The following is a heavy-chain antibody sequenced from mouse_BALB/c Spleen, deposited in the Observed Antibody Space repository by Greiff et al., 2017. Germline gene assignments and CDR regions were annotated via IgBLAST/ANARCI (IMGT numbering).Heavy chain of an antibody. CDR3: ARSYDYPYAMDY. CDR2: IYPGDGDT. V-gene: IGHV1-82*01. CDR1: GYAFSSSW. Sequence: QVQLQQSGPELVKPGASVKISCKASGYAFSSSWMNWVKQRPGQGLEWIGRIYPGDGDTNYNGKFKGKATLTADKSSSTAYMQLSSLTSVDSAVYFCARSYDYPYAMDYWGQGTSVTVSS. J-gene: IGHJ4*01. D-gene: IGHD2-4*01.